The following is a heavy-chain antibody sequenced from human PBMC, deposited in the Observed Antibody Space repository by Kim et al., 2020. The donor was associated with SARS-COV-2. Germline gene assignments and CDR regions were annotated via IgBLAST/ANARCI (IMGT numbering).Heavy chain of an antibody. V-gene: IGHV3-33*01. Sequence: GGSLRLSCAASGFTFSSYGMHWVRQAPGKGLEWVAVIWYDGSNKYYADSVKGRFTISRDNSKNTLYLQMNSLRAEDTAVYYCARTSTEIRYCSSTSCRASNPYYYYGMDVWGQGTTVTVSS. CDR1: GFTFSSYG. J-gene: IGHJ6*02. CDR2: IWYDGSNK. D-gene: IGHD2-2*01. CDR3: ARTSTEIRYCSSTSCRASNPYYYYGMDV.